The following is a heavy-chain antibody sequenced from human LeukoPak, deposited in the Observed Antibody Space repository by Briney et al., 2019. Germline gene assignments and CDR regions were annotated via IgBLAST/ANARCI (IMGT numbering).Heavy chain of an antibody. Sequence: SETLSLTCTVSGGSITTYFWSWIRQAPGKGLEWIGFINYSGSTNSNPALKSRLTMSIDTSRSHFSLKLSSVTAADTAVYYCARGLYCGGDCYPDGFDIWGQGTMVTVSS. D-gene: IGHD2-21*02. CDR3: ARGLYCGGDCYPDGFDI. V-gene: IGHV4-59*01. CDR2: INYSGST. J-gene: IGHJ3*02. CDR1: GGSITTYF.